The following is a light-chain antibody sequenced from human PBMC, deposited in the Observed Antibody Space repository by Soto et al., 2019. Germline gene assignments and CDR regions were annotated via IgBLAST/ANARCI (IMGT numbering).Light chain of an antibody. J-gene: IGKJ1*01. V-gene: IGKV3-11*01. CDR2: DAS. CDR1: QSVGSY. CDR3: QQCNYWPRT. Sequence: EVVLTQSPATLSLSPGERATLSCRASQSVGSYLAWYQQKPAQAPRLLIYDASNRATGIPARFSGSGSGTDFTLTISSLEPVDFAVYYCQQCNYWPRTFGQGTKVEIK.